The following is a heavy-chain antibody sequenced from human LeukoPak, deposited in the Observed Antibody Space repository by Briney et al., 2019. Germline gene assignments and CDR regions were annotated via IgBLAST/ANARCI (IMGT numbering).Heavy chain of an antibody. D-gene: IGHD6-13*01. CDR2: ISGSGGST. CDR3: AREVAAADDAFDI. Sequence: GGSLRLSCAASGFTFSSYAMSWVRQAPGKGLEWVSAISGSGGSTYYADSVKGRFTISRDTSKNTLYLQMNSLRAEDTAVYYCAREVAAADDAFDIWGQGTMVTVSS. V-gene: IGHV3-23*01. J-gene: IGHJ3*02. CDR1: GFTFSSYA.